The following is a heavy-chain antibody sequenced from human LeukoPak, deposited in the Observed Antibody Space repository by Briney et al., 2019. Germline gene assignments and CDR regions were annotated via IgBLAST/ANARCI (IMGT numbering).Heavy chain of an antibody. D-gene: IGHD6-6*01. V-gene: IGHV4-38-2*01. J-gene: IGHJ3*02. CDR1: GYSISSGYY. CDR2: IYHSGST. CDR3: ARMDSSSSNRAFDI. Sequence: SETLSLTCAVSGYSISSGYYWGWIRQPPGKGLEWIGSIYHSGSTYYNPSLKSRVTISVDTSKNQFSLQLSSVTAAATAVYYCARMDSSSSNRAFDIWGQGTMVTVSS.